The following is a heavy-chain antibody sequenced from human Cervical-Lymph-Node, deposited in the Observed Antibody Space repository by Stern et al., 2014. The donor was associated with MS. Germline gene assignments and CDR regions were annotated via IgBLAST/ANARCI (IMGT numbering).Heavy chain of an antibody. Sequence: VQLVESGGGVVQLGGSLRLPCAGSGFTFGGRGRHWVHQAPGKGLEGWESIWYDGSNRYYADSVKGRFTISRDNSKNTLYLQMNSLRAEDTAVYYCAREGGNTAEYFQHWGQGTLVTVSS. CDR1: GFTFGGRG. V-gene: IGHV3-33*01. J-gene: IGHJ1*01. CDR3: AREGGNTAEYFQH. D-gene: IGHD4-23*01. CDR2: IWYDGSNR.